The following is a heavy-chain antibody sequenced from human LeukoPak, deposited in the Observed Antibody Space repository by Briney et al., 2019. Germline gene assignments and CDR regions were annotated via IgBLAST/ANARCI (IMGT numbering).Heavy chain of an antibody. V-gene: IGHV3-48*03. Sequence: GGSLRLSCAASGFTFSSYEMNWVRQAPGKGLEWVSYISSSGSTIYYAGSVKGRFTISRDNAKNSLYLQMNSLRAEDTAVYYCARDPDYGDPDYWGQGTLVTVSS. J-gene: IGHJ4*02. CDR2: ISSSGSTI. CDR1: GFTFSSYE. CDR3: ARDPDYGDPDY. D-gene: IGHD4-17*01.